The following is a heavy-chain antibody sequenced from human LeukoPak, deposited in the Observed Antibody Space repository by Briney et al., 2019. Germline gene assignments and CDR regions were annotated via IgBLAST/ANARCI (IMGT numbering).Heavy chain of an antibody. Sequence: SETLSLTCAVYGGSFSGYYWSWIRQPPGKGLEWIGEINHSGSTNYNPSLRSRVTISVDTSKNQFSLTLSSVTAADTAVYYCAQSDYYDSSGYYSVDYWGQGTLVTVSS. D-gene: IGHD3-22*01. V-gene: IGHV4-34*01. CDR2: INHSGST. J-gene: IGHJ4*02. CDR1: GGSFSGYY. CDR3: AQSDYYDSSGYYSVDY.